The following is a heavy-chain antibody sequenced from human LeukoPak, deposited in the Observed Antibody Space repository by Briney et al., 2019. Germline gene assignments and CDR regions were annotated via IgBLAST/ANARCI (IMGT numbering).Heavy chain of an antibody. D-gene: IGHD2/OR15-2a*01. CDR3: ARGLGNFPPGGY. V-gene: IGHV4-34*01. Sequence: SETLSLTCAVYGASFSGYYWSWIRQPPGKGLEWIGEINHSGSTNYNPSLKSRVTISVDTSKNQFSLKLSSVTAADTAVYYRARGLGNFPPGGYWGQGTLVTVSS. CDR1: GASFSGYY. J-gene: IGHJ4*02. CDR2: INHSGST.